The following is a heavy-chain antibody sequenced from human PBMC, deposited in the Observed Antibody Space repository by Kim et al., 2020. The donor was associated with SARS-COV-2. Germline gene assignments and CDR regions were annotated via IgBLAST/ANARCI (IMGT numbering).Heavy chain of an antibody. V-gene: IGHV7-4-1*02. CDR1: GYTFTKYT. D-gene: IGHD3-16*02. CDR3: ARVIWGSYRYTDY. Sequence: ASVKVSCKPSGYTFTKYTINWVRQAPGQGLEWMGWSNTDTGNPTYAQGFTGRFVFSLDTSVSTAYLQINSLKAEDTALYYCARVIWGSYRYTDYWGQGSL. CDR2: SNTDTGNP. J-gene: IGHJ4*02.